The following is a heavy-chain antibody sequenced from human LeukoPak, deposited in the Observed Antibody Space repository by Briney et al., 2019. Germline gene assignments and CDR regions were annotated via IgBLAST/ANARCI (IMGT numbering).Heavy chain of an antibody. CDR2: IIPIFGTA. V-gene: IGHV1-69*13. Sequence: SVKVSCKASGGTFSSYAISWVRQAPGQGLEWMGGIIPIFGTANYAQKFQGRVTITADESTSTAYMELSSLRAEDTAVYYCAKSEFPGIAAAGPFDYWGQGTLVTVSS. CDR1: GGTFSSYA. J-gene: IGHJ4*02. D-gene: IGHD6-13*01. CDR3: AKSEFPGIAAAGPFDY.